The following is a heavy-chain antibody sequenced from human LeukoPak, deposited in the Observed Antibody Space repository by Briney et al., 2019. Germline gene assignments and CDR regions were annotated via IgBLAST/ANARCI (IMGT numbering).Heavy chain of an antibody. Sequence: RGESLKISCKGSGYSFTSYWIGCVRQMPGEGLEWMGIIYPGDSDTRYSPSFQGQVTISADKSISTAYLQWSSLKASDTAMYYCAAGRDCSSTSCYGTDAFDIWGQGTMVTVSS. V-gene: IGHV5-51*01. D-gene: IGHD2-2*01. CDR1: GYSFTSYW. J-gene: IGHJ3*02. CDR3: AAGRDCSSTSCYGTDAFDI. CDR2: IYPGDSDT.